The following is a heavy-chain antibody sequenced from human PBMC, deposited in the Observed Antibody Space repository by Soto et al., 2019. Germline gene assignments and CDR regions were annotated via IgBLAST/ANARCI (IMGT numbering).Heavy chain of an antibody. CDR3: ARLGVYLDY. CDR1: GGSISSSSYY. CDR2: IYYSGST. V-gene: IGHV4-39*01. J-gene: IGHJ4*02. Sequence: SETLSLTCTVSGGSISSSSYYWGWIRQPPGKGLEWIGSIYYSGSTYYNPSLKSRVTISVDTSKNQFSLKLSSVTAADTAVYYCARLGVYLDYWGQGTLVTVSS.